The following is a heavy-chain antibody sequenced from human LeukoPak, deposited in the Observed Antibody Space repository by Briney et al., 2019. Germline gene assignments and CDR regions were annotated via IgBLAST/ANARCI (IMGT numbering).Heavy chain of an antibody. Sequence: PGGSLRLSCAASGFTFSDSNMNWVRQAPGKGLEWVSSISSGSGYIYYADSVKGRFTISRDNSKNTLYLQMNSLRAEDTAVYYCVYLGADAFDIWGQGTMVTVSS. J-gene: IGHJ3*02. V-gene: IGHV3-21*04. D-gene: IGHD5/OR15-5a*01. CDR3: VYLGADAFDI. CDR1: GFTFSDSN. CDR2: ISSGSGYI.